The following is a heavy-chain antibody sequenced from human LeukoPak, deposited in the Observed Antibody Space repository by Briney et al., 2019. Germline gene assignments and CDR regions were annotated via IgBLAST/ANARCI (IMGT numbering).Heavy chain of an antibody. CDR3: ARQNDFRLDY. CDR2: IYPGDSDT. CDR1: GYTFSSYW. V-gene: IGHV5-51*01. Sequence: GESLKISCKGSGYTFSSYWIGWGRQMPGKGVEWMGIIYPGDSDTRYSPSLQGQVTISVDTSIGTAYLQWSSLKASDTAIYYCARQNDFRLDYWGQGTLVTVSS. D-gene: IGHD3-3*01. J-gene: IGHJ4*02.